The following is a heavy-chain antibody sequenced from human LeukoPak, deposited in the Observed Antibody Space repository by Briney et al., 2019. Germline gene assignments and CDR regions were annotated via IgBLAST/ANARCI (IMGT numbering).Heavy chain of an antibody. CDR3: ARDVSRDSSGYDY. D-gene: IGHD3-22*01. J-gene: IGHJ4*02. V-gene: IGHV4-4*02. CDR2: IYHSGST. CDR1: GGSISSSNW. Sequence: SETLSLTCAVSGGSISSSNWWSWVRQPPGKGLEWIGEIYHSGSTNYNPSLKSRVTISVDKSKNQFSLKLSSVTAADTAVYYCARDVSRDSSGYDYWGQGTLVTVSS.